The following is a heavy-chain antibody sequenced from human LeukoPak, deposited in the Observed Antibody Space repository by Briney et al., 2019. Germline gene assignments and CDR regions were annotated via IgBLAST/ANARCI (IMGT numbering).Heavy chain of an antibody. D-gene: IGHD2-15*01. J-gene: IGHJ5*02. V-gene: IGHV3-74*01. Sequence: PGGSLRLSCPASGFTFSSYWMHWVRQAPGKGLVWVSRINSDGSSTSYADSVKGRFTISRDNAKNTLYLQMNSLRAEDTAVYYCARWGLVAATNWFDPWGQGTLVTVSS. CDR2: INSDGSST. CDR3: ARWGLVAATNWFDP. CDR1: GFTFSSYW.